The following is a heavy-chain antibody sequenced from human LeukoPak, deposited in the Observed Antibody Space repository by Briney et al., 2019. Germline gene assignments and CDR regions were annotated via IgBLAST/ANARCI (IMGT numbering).Heavy chain of an antibody. CDR2: IRSKTDVGTT. D-gene: IGHD4-23*01. J-gene: IGHJ4*02. CDR3: STDLRWELQVVY. CDR1: GFTFSNAW. V-gene: IGHV3-15*01. Sequence: GGSLRLSCAASGFTFSNAWMSWVRQAPGKGLEWIGRIRSKTDVGTTDYAAPVKDRFTISRDDSKSTLYLQMNSLKTEDTAVYYCSTDLRWELQVVYWGQGTLVTVSS.